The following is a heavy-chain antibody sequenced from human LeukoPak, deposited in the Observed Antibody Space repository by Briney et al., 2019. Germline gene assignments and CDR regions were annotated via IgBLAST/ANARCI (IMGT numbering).Heavy chain of an antibody. Sequence: GGSLRLSCAASGFTFSSYGMHWVRQAPGKGLEWVAFIRYDGSNKYYADSVKGRFTISRDNSKNTLYLQMNSLRAEDTAVYYCARERYSSGWYVGLDYWGQGTLVTVSS. CDR3: ARERYSSGWYVGLDY. CDR1: GFTFSSYG. D-gene: IGHD6-19*01. J-gene: IGHJ4*02. CDR2: IRYDGSNK. V-gene: IGHV3-30*02.